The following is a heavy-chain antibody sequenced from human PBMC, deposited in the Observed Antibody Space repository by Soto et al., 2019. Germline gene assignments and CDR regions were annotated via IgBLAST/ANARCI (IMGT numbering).Heavy chain of an antibody. V-gene: IGHV4-39*01. CDR1: GGSISSSSYY. CDR3: ARLLRHNYYVMDV. D-gene: IGHD5-12*01. J-gene: IGHJ6*02. Sequence: PSETLSLTCTVSGGSISSSSYYWGWIRQPPGKGLEWIGSIYYSGSTYYNPSLKSRVTISVDTSKNQFSLKLSSVTAADTAVYYCARLLRHNYYVMDVWGQGTSVTVSS. CDR2: IYYSGST.